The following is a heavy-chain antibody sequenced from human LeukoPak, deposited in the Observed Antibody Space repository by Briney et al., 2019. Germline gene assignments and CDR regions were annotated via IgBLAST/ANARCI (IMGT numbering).Heavy chain of an antibody. Sequence: KTSETLSLTCTVSGGSISSYYWSWIRQPPGKGLEWIGEINHSGSTNYNPSLKSRVTISVDTSKNQFSLKLSSVTAADTAVYYCARGVYGGSPAAGTIDYWGQGTLVTVSS. CDR1: GGSISSYY. J-gene: IGHJ4*02. V-gene: IGHV4-34*01. CDR3: ARGVYGGSPAAGTIDY. CDR2: INHSGST. D-gene: IGHD4-23*01.